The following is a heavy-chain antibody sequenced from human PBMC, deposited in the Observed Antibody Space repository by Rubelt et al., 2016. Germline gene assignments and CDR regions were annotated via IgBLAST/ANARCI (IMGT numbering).Heavy chain of an antibody. Sequence: QVQLVQSGAEVKKPGSSVKVSCKASGGTFSSYAISWVRQAPGQGLEWMGRIIPILGIANYAQKFQGRVTITADKSTSTAYMGLGRLGSEDTAVYYCASPLPNLFGIAARDYYYYYGMDVWGQGTTVTVSS. J-gene: IGHJ6*02. CDR1: GGTFSSYA. CDR3: ASPLPNLFGIAARDYYYYYGMDV. CDR2: IIPILGIA. V-gene: IGHV1-69*04. D-gene: IGHD6-6*01.